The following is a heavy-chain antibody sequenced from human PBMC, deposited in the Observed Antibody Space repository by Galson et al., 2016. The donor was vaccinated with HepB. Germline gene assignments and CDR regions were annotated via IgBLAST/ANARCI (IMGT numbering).Heavy chain of an antibody. D-gene: IGHD3-9*01. CDR3: ARDLRGVVRFFDWSAHFDS. V-gene: IGHV3-21*01. Sequence: LRLSCAASGFTFSPYSMNWVSLALSLEWVSSISGTSTYIYYADSVKGRFTISRDNAKNTLYLQMNNLRAEDTAVYYCARDLRGVVRFFDWSAHFDSWGQGTLVTVSS. J-gene: IGHJ4*02. CDR1: GFTFSPYS. CDR2: ISGTSTYI.